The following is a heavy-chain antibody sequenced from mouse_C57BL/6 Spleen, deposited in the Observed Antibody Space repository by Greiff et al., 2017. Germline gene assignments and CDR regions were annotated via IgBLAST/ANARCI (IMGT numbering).Heavy chain of an antibody. J-gene: IGHJ4*01. V-gene: IGHV1-62-2*01. Sequence: QVQLQQSGAELVKPGASVKLSCKASGYTFTEYTIHWVKQRSGQGLEWIGWFYPGSGSIKYNENFKDKATLTADKSSSTVYMELSRLTSEDSAVYFCARHEGYGNLYYYAMDYWGQGTSVTVSS. CDR3: ARHEGYGNLYYYAMDY. CDR1: GYTFTEYT. D-gene: IGHD2-10*02. CDR2: FYPGSGSI.